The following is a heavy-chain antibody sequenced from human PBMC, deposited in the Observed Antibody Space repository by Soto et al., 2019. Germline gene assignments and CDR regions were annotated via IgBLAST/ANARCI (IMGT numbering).Heavy chain of an antibody. CDR1: GFILSDCA. D-gene: IGHD7-27*01. V-gene: IGHV3-48*01. J-gene: IGHJ6*03. CDR3: ARDLSWGSNWYYYMDV. CDR2: ISSSTSDI. Sequence: EVQLVESGGGLVQPGGSLRLSCATSGFILSDCAMNWVRQAPGKGLEWVSYISSSTSDIDYADSVKGRFTVSRDNSRNSLYLQMNSLRAEDTAVYDCARDLSWGSNWYYYMDVWGKLTTVTVSS.